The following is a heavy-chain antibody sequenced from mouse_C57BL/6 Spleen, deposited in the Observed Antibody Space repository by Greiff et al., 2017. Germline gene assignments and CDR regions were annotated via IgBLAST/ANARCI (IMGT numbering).Heavy chain of an antibody. CDR3: ARRDYDY. J-gene: IGHJ4*01. Sequence: QVQLKQPGAELVMPGASVKLSCKASGYTFTSYWMHWVKQRPGQGLEWIGEIDPSDSYTNYNQKFKGKSTLTVDKSSSTAYMQLSSLTSEDSAVYYCARRDYDYWGQGTSVTVSS. CDR1: GYTFTSYW. CDR2: IDPSDSYT. D-gene: IGHD2-4*01. V-gene: IGHV1-69*01.